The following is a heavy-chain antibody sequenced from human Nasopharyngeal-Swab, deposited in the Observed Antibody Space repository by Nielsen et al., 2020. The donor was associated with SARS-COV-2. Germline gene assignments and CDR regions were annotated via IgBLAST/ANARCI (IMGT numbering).Heavy chain of an antibody. CDR2: ISGSGGST. J-gene: IGHJ3*02. Sequence: GGSLRLSCAASGFTFSSYSMNWVRQAPGKGLEWVSAISGSGGSTYYADSVKGRFTISRDNSKNTLYLQMNSLRAEDTAVYYCAKGYVLRFLEWLFPSGAFDIWGQGTMVTVSS. CDR3: AKGYVLRFLEWLFPSGAFDI. D-gene: IGHD3-3*01. V-gene: IGHV3-23*01. CDR1: GFTFSSYS.